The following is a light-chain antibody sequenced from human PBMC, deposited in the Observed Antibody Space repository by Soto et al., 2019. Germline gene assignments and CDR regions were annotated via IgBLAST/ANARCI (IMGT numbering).Light chain of an antibody. Sequence: QPVLTQPPSVSGAPGQRVTISCTGNNSNLGAGYDVHWYQQLPGAAPKLVIFGNRNRPSGVPERFSGSNSGNTATLSISRVEAGDEADYYCQVWDTKTDHVVFGGGTKVTVL. CDR2: GNR. J-gene: IGLJ2*01. V-gene: IGLV1-40*01. CDR3: QVWDTKTDHVV. CDR1: NSNLGAGYD.